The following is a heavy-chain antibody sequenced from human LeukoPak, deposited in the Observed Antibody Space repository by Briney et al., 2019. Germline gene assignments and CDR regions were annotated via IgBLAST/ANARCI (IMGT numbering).Heavy chain of an antibody. CDR2: IYTSGST. D-gene: IGHD2-15*01. Sequence: SETLSLTCTVSGGSVSSYYWSWIRQPAGKGLEWIGRIYTSGSTNYNPSLKSRVTMSVDTSKNQFSLKLSSVTAADTAVYYCARGGVVVAATENWFDPWGQGTLVTVSS. V-gene: IGHV4-4*07. CDR3: ARGGVVVAATENWFDP. CDR1: GGSVSSYY. J-gene: IGHJ5*02.